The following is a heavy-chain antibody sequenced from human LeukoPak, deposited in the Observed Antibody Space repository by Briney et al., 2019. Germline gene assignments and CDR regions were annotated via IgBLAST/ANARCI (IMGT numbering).Heavy chain of an antibody. CDR2: MNPNSGNT. Sequence: GASVKVSCKASGYTFTSYDINWVRQATGQGLEWMGWMNPNSGNTGYAQKFQGRVTMTRNTSISTAYMELSSLRSEDTAVYYCARSPQAVLPYNWFDPWGQGTLVTVSS. J-gene: IGHJ5*02. CDR3: ARSPQAVLPYNWFDP. D-gene: IGHD6-19*01. V-gene: IGHV1-8*01. CDR1: GYTFTSYD.